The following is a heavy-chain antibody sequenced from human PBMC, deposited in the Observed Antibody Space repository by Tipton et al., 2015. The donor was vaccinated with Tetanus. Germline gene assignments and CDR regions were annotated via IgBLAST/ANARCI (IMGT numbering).Heavy chain of an antibody. CDR1: GGSISSSSYY. CDR3: ARRVTMPSAPSRYFDY. CDR2: IFYIGSA. D-gene: IGHD4/OR15-4a*01. J-gene: IGHJ4*02. Sequence: TLSLTCTVSGGSISSSSYYWGWIRQPPGKGLEWIGNIFYIGSAYYNPSLRSRVTISVDTSKNQFSLKLSSVTAADTALHYCARRVTMPSAPSRYFDYWGQGTLVTVSS. V-gene: IGHV4-39*01.